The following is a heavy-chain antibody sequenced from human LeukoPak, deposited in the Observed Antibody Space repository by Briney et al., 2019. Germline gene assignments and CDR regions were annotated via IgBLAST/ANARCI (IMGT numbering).Heavy chain of an antibody. J-gene: IGHJ4*02. CDR1: GFTFSSYA. CDR3: RGRQPRTLFDY. CDR2: ISYDGSNK. V-gene: IGHV3-30-3*01. Sequence: GGSLRLSCAASGFTFSSYAMHWVRQAPGKGLERVTVISYDGSNKYYADSVKGRFTISRDNSKNTLYLQMNSLRAEDTAVYYCRGRQPRTLFDYWGQGTLVTVSS. D-gene: IGHD3/OR15-3a*01.